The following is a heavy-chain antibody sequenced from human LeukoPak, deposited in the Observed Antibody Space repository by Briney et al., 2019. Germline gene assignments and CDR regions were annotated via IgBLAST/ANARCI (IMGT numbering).Heavy chain of an antibody. V-gene: IGHV4-59*01. CDR2: IYYNGVT. D-gene: IGHD1-26*01. CDR1: GGSITDYF. J-gene: IGHJ4*02. CDR3: ARGIPATNEGYYFDY. Sequence: PSETQSLTCSVSGGSITDYFWTWIRQPPGKGLEWIGYIYYNGVTNYNPSLKSRVTISIDTSKSQFSLKLRSVTAADTAVYYCARGIPATNEGYYFDYWGQGTLVTVSS.